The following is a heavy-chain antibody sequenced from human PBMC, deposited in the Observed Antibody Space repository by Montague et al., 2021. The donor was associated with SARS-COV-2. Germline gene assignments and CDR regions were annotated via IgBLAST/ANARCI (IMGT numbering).Heavy chain of an antibody. CDR2: VFYSGST. CDR1: GGSIYSSSYY. CDR3: GSFIDY. V-gene: IGHV4-39*01. Sequence: SETLSLTCTVSGGSIYSSSYYWGWIRQPPGKGLEWIGNVFYSGSTYYNPSLESRVTISVDTSKNQFSLKLNSVTAADTAVYYCGSFIDYWGQGTLVTVSS. J-gene: IGHJ4*02.